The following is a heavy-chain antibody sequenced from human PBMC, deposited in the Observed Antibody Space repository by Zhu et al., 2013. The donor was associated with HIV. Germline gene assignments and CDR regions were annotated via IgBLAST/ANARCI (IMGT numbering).Heavy chain of an antibody. CDR3: ARRSPLGGYDSDL. J-gene: IGHJ5*02. CDR2: ISSSGDTT. D-gene: IGHD5-12*01. V-gene: IGHV3-48*03. Sequence: EVQLVESGGNLVQPGGSLRLSCAASGFTFSSFEMNWVRQAPGKGLEYVSYISSSGDTTYYADSVKGRFSISRDNAKNSLYLQMNSLRAEDTAVYYCARRSPLGGYDSDLWGQGTLVTVSS. CDR1: GFTFSSFE.